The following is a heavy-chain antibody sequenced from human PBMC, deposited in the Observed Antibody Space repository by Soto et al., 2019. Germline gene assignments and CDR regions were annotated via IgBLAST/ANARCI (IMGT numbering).Heavy chain of an antibody. J-gene: IGHJ4*02. CDR1: GYTLTELS. CDR2: FDPEDGET. CDR3: ATSYSSSSWGGGLDLSY. D-gene: IGHD6-6*01. V-gene: IGHV1-24*01. Sequence: ASVKVSCKVSGYTLTELSMHWVRQAHGKGLAWMGGFDPEDGETIYAQKFKGRVTMTEDTSTDTAYMELSSLRSEDTAVYYCATSYSSSSWGGGLDLSYWGQGTMVTVSS.